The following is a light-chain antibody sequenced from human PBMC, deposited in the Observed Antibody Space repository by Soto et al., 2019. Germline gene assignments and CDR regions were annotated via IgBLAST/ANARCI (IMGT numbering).Light chain of an antibody. CDR3: QHRSNWPAT. CDR2: EGS. Sequence: EIVLTQSPATLSLCPGERATLSCRASQSVNSYLAWYQQKPGQAPRLLIYEGSKRATGIPARFSGSGSGTDFTLTISSLEPEDFAVYYCQHRSNWPATFGQGTKVEI. J-gene: IGKJ2*01. V-gene: IGKV3-11*01. CDR1: QSVNSY.